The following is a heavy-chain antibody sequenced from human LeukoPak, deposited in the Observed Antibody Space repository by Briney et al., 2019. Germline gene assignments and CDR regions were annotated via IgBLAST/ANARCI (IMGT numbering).Heavy chain of an antibody. CDR2: ISAYNGDT. CDR3: VRDYFCSGGTCDDCFDP. D-gene: IGHD2-15*01. CDR1: GYTFANYG. J-gene: IGHJ5*02. Sequence: ASVKVSCKASGYTFANYGFSWVRQAPGQGLEWMGWISAYNGDTDYAQSLQGRVTMTTDTSTSTAYMELRSLRSDDTAVYYCVRDYFCSGGTCDDCFDPWGQGTLVTVSS. V-gene: IGHV1-18*01.